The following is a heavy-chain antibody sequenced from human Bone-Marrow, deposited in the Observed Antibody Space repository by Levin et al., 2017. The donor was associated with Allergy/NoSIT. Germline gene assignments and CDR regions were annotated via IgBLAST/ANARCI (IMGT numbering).Heavy chain of an antibody. CDR2: IDPTDSYT. Sequence: TGESLKISCKGSGYSFTNYWIDWVRQMPGKGLEWVGRIDPTDSYTHLSPSFQGRVTISADRSISTAYLQWYSLQASDTAMYYCARHKALDQMSIFHFYYMDVWGKGTTVTVSS. V-gene: IGHV5-10-1*01. CDR3: ARHKALDQMSIFHFYYMDV. D-gene: IGHD1-1*01. CDR1: GYSFTNYW. J-gene: IGHJ6*03.